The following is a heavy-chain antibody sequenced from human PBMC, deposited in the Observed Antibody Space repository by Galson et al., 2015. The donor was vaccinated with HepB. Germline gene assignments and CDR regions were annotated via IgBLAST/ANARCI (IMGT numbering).Heavy chain of an antibody. CDR2: MNPNSGNT. CDR3: TRAAGEMATIKEGDLYYGMDV. D-gene: IGHD5-24*01. V-gene: IGHV1-8*01. Sequence: SVKVSCKASGYTFTSYDINWVRQATGQGLEWMGWMNPNSGNTGYAQKFQGRVTMTRNTSISTAYMELSSLRSEDTAVYYCTRAAGEMATIKEGDLYYGMDVWGQGTTVTVSS. J-gene: IGHJ6*02. CDR1: GYTFTSYD.